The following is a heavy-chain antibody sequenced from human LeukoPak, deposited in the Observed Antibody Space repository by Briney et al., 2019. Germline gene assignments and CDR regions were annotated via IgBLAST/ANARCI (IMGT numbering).Heavy chain of an antibody. CDR3: ARDNYDSSGYYFD. CDR1: GFTYSSYE. V-gene: IGHV3-48*03. CDR2: ISSSGSTT. D-gene: IGHD3-22*01. Sequence: GGSLRLPCAASGFTYSSYEMNWVRQAPGKALEWVSYISSSGSTTHYADYVKGRFTISRDNDKKSLYLQMNSLRAEDTAVYYCARDNYDSSGYYFDWGQGTLVTVSS. J-gene: IGHJ4*02.